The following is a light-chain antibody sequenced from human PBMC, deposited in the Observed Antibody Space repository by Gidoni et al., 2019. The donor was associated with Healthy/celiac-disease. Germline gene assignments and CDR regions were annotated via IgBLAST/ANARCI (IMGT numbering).Light chain of an antibody. Sequence: EIVMTQSPATLSVSPGERATLSCRASQSVSSNLAWYQQKPGQAPRLLIYGPSTRATGIPARFSGSGSGTEFTLTISSLQSEDFAVYYWQQYNNWPPSWTFGQGTKVEIK. CDR2: GPS. CDR3: QQYNNWPPSWT. CDR1: QSVSSN. J-gene: IGKJ1*01. V-gene: IGKV3-15*01.